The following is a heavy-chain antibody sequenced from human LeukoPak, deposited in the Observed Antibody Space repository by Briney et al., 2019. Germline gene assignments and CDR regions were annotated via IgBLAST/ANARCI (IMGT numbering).Heavy chain of an antibody. V-gene: IGHV3-15*01. CDR2: IKSKTDGGTT. Sequence: GGSLRLSCAASGFTFSNAWMSWVRQAPGKGLEWVGRIKSKTDGGTTDYAAPVKGRFTISRDDSKNTLYLQMNSLKTEGTAVYYCTTGVNYGDSPFDYWGQGTLVTVSS. D-gene: IGHD4-17*01. J-gene: IGHJ4*02. CDR3: TTGVNYGDSPFDY. CDR1: GFTFSNAW.